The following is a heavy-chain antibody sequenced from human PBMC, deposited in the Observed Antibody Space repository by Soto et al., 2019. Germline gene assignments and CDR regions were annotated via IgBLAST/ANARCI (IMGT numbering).Heavy chain of an antibody. J-gene: IGHJ4*02. CDR1: GYTFTSYG. CDR2: ISAYNGNT. CDR3: AREEGNYYDSSGYYYAGY. D-gene: IGHD3-22*01. V-gene: IGHV1-18*01. Sequence: ASVKVSCKASGYTFTSYGISWVRQAPGQGLEWMGWISAYNGNTNYAQKLQGRVTMTTDTSTSTAYMELRSLRSDDTAVHYCAREEGNYYDSSGYYYAGYWGQGTLVTVSS.